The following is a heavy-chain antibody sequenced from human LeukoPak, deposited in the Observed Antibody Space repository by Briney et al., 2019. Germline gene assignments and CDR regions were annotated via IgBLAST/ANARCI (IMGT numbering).Heavy chain of an antibody. CDR3: ARALVYYDFWSGYLSYSDY. CDR2: ISAYNGST. D-gene: IGHD3-3*01. V-gene: IGHV1-18*01. Sequence: ASVKVSCKASGGTFSSYAISWVRQAPGQGLEWMGWISAYNGSTNYAQKLQGRVTMTTDTSTSTAYMELRSLRSDDTAVYYCARALVYYDFWSGYLSYSDYWGQGTLVTVSS. J-gene: IGHJ4*01. CDR1: GGTFSSYA.